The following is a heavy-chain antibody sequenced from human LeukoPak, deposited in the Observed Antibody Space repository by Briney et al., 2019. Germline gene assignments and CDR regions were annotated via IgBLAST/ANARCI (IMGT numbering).Heavy chain of an antibody. Sequence: GGSLRLSCAASGFTFNAFTMHWVRQAPGKGLEWVAVISYDGSNKYYADSVKGRFTISRDNSKNTLYLQMNSLRAEDTAVYYCAKDTVTTGYWGQGTLVTVSS. CDR2: ISYDGSNK. J-gene: IGHJ4*02. D-gene: IGHD4-17*01. CDR1: GFTFNAFT. V-gene: IGHV3-30*18. CDR3: AKDTVTTGY.